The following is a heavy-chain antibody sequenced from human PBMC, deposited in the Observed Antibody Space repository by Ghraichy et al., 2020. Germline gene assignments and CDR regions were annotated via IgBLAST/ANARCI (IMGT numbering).Heavy chain of an antibody. V-gene: IGHV4-59*08. CDR2: IYDSGST. CDR1: GGSIRSYC. D-gene: IGHD6-13*01. CDR3: ARLPGITTAATDVWFDP. J-gene: IGHJ5*02. Sequence: SETLSLICTVSGGSIRSYCWSWIRQPPGKGLEWIGYIYDSGSTNYNPSVKSRVTISVDTSKNQFSLKLSSATAADTAVYYCARLPGITTAATDVWFDPWGQGTLVTVSS.